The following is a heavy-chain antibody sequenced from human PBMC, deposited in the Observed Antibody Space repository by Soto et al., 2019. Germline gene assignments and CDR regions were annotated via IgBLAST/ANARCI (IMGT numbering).Heavy chain of an antibody. V-gene: IGHV4-34*01. CDR3: AREDRNCSSTSCKYAMDV. D-gene: IGHD2-2*01. CDR2: IHHSGST. Sequence: SETLSLTCAVYGGSFNTFYWNWVRQPPGKGLEWIGEIHHSGSTNYNPSLTSRVTISVDTSKSQCSLMLSSVTAADTAVYYCAREDRNCSSTSCKYAMDVWGQGTTVTVSS. J-gene: IGHJ6*02. CDR1: GGSFNTFY.